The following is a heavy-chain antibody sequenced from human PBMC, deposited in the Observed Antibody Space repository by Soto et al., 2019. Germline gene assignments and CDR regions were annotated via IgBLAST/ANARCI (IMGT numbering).Heavy chain of an antibody. J-gene: IGHJ4*02. V-gene: IGHV4-31*02. D-gene: IGHD2-15*01. CDR1: CGSISSGCYY. CDR3: ARYCSGGSCYSGYFDY. Sequence: TLSISLTVSCGSISSGCYYWSWIRQHPGKSLEWIVYIYYSGSTYYNPSLKSRVTISVDTSKNQFSLKLSSVTAADTAVYYCARYCSGGSCYSGYFDYWGQGTLVTVSS. CDR2: IYYSGST.